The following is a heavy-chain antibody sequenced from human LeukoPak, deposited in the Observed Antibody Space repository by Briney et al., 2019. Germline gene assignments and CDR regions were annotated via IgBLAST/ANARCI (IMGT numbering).Heavy chain of an antibody. J-gene: IGHJ4*02. Sequence: SETLSLTCTVSGGSISSYYWSWIRQPAGKGLEWIGYIYYSGSTNYNPSFKSRVTISVDTSKNQFSLKLSSVTAADTAVYYCARHLRGYSYEHPLDYWGQGTLVTVSS. CDR3: ARHLRGYSYEHPLDY. V-gene: IGHV4-59*08. D-gene: IGHD5-18*01. CDR2: IYYSGST. CDR1: GGSISSYY.